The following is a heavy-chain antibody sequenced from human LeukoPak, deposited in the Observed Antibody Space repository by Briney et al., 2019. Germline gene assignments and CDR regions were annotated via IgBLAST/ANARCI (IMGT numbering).Heavy chain of an antibody. CDR2: SGNT. V-gene: IGHV4-59*01. CDR1: GVSISTSY. CDR3: ARDRPGTTSLEY. J-gene: IGHJ4*02. D-gene: IGHD1-14*01. Sequence: SETLSLTCTVSGVSISTSYWSWIRQPPGKGLEWIGYSGNTNHNPSLESRVTISVDTSKNQFFLRLASATAADTAVYYCARDRPGTTSLEYWGQGTLVTVSS.